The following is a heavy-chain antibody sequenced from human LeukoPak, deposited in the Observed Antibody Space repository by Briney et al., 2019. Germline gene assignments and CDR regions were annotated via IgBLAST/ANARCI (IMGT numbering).Heavy chain of an antibody. CDR1: GFTFSSYA. Sequence: PGGSLRLSCAASGFTFSSYAMHWVRQAPGKGLEWVAVISYDGSNKYYADSVKGRFTISRDNSKNTLYLQMNSLRAEDTAVYYCARDRFRVVPAAQVDYWGQGTLVTVSS. D-gene: IGHD2-2*01. CDR2: ISYDGSNK. V-gene: IGHV3-30-3*01. CDR3: ARDRFRVVPAAQVDY. J-gene: IGHJ4*02.